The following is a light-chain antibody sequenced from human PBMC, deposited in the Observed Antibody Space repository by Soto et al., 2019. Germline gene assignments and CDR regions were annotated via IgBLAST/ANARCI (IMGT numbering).Light chain of an antibody. CDR3: STSHA. CDR1: DISDYHY. J-gene: IGLJ1*01. CDR2: EVS. Sequence: QSVLTQPASVSGSPGQSITISCTGSDISDYHYVSWYQQYPGKAPKLMIYEVSNRPSGVSHRFSGSKSGNTASLTISGLQAEEEADYYCSTSHAFATGTKLTVL. V-gene: IGLV2-14*01.